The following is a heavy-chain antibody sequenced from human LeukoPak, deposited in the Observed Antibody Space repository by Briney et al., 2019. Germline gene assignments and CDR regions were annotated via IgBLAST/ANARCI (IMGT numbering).Heavy chain of an antibody. CDR1: GYSFTVCY. V-gene: IGHV1-2*02. D-gene: IGHD2-2*01. CDR3: ARANFLYCSSSTCLFDY. CDR2: ININYGDT. Sequence: PSVKVCCNASGYSFTVCYKQWVWQAPGQGIELMGGININYGDTNYAQKFQGRVTMTRNTSISTAHMEVSRLRSDDTAVYYCARANFLYCSSSTCLFDYWGQGTLVTVSS. J-gene: IGHJ4*02.